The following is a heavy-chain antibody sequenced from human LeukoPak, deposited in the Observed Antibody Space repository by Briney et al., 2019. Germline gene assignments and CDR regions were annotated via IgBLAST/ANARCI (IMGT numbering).Heavy chain of an antibody. J-gene: IGHJ4*02. CDR1: GGTFSSYA. CDR2: IIPISGTA. CDR3: ARVSQAQYYYDSSGYYQPTTPYYFDY. Sequence: SVKVSCKASGGTFSSYAISWVLQAPGQGLEWMGGIIPISGTANYAQKFQGRVTITTDESTSTAYMELSSLRSEDTAVYYCARVSQAQYYYDSSGYYQPTTPYYFDYWGQGTLVTVSS. V-gene: IGHV1-69*05. D-gene: IGHD3-22*01.